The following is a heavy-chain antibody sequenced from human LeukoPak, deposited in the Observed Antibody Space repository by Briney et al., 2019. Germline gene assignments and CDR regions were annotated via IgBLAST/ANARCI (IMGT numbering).Heavy chain of an antibody. CDR3: ARVAAMVWINFDY. CDR2: IYSGGSS. J-gene: IGHJ4*02. CDR1: GFTVSSNY. V-gene: IGHV3-66*01. D-gene: IGHD5-18*01. Sequence: PGGSLRLSCAASGFTVSSNYMSWVRQAPGKGLEWVSVIYSGGSSYYADSVKGRFTISRDNSKNTLYLQMNSLRAEDTAVYYCARVAAMVWINFDYWGQGTLVTVSS.